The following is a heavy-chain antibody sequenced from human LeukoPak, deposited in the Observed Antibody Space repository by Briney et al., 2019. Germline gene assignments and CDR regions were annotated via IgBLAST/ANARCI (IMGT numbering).Heavy chain of an antibody. D-gene: IGHD2-2*01. V-gene: IGHV3-21*04. Sequence: PGGSLRLSCAASGFTFSSYSMNWVRQAPGKGLEWVSSISSSSSYIYYADSAKGRFTISRDNAKNSLYLQMNSLRAEDTAVYYCARGSLPAEFDYWGQGTLVTVSS. CDR3: ARGSLPAEFDY. CDR1: GFTFSSYS. J-gene: IGHJ4*02. CDR2: ISSSSSYI.